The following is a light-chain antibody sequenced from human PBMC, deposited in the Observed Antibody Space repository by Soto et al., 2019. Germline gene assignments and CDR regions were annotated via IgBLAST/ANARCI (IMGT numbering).Light chain of an antibody. J-gene: IGKJ3*01. CDR1: QSVSSY. V-gene: IGKV3-11*01. CDR2: DAS. CDR3: QHRSNWPLT. Sequence: LVLTHSATTLTLPPGERATLYCRASQSVSSYLAWYQQKPGQAPRLLIYDASNRATGIPARFSGSGSGTDFTLTISSLEXEDFAVYYCQHRSNWPLTFGPGTKVDI.